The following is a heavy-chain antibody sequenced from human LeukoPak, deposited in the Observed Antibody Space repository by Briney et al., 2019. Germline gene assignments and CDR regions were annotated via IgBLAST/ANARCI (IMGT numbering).Heavy chain of an antibody. CDR2: IYYSGST. Sequence: SETLSLTCTVSGGSISSGDYYWSWIRHPPGKGLEWIGYIYYSGSTYYNPSLKSRVTISVDTSKNQFSLKLSSVTAADTAVYYCAKRGGDGVAYWGQGTLVTVSS. V-gene: IGHV4-30-4*01. J-gene: IGHJ4*02. CDR3: AKRGGDGVAY. CDR1: GGSISSGDYY. D-gene: IGHD3-16*01.